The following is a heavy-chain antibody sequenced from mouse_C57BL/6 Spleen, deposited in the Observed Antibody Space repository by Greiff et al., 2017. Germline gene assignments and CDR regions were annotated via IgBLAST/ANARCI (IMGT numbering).Heavy chain of an antibody. CDR3: ARECESYYDYDVQFAY. V-gene: IGHV1-82*01. CDR2: IYPGDGDT. D-gene: IGHD2-4*01. J-gene: IGHJ3*01. CDR1: GYAFSSSW. Sequence: QVQLKESGPELVKPGASVKISCKASGYAFSSSWMNWVKQRPGKGLEWIGRIYPGDGDTNYNGKFKGKATLTADHSSSTAYMQLSRQISEDTAVYSCARECESYYDYDVQFAYWGKGTLVTVSA.